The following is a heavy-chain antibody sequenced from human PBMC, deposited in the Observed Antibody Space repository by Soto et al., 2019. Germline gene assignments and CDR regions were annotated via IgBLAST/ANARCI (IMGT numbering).Heavy chain of an antibody. D-gene: IGHD3-10*01. CDR1: GFTFSSYA. CDR2: ISGSGGST. V-gene: IGHV3-23*01. Sequence: GWSLRLSCAASGFTFSSYAMSWVRQAPGKGLEWVSAISGSGGSTYYADSVKGRFTISRDNSKNTLYLQMNSLRAEDTAVYYCAKDGGSGSSLAFDYWGQGTLVTVSS. CDR3: AKDGGSGSSLAFDY. J-gene: IGHJ4*02.